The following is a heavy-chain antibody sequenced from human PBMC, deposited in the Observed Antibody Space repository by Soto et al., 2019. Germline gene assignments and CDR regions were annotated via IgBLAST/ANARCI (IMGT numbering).Heavy chain of an antibody. CDR2: ISYDGSNK. CDR1: GFTFSSYG. J-gene: IGHJ4*02. D-gene: IGHD3-22*01. Sequence: GGSLRLSCAASGFTFSSYGMHWVRQAPGKGLEWVAVISYDGSNKYYADSVKGRFTISRDNSKNTLYLQMNSLRAEDTAVYYCAKDSLPVMDYYDSSGYDYPYYWGQGTLVTVSS. V-gene: IGHV3-30*18. CDR3: AKDSLPVMDYYDSSGYDYPYY.